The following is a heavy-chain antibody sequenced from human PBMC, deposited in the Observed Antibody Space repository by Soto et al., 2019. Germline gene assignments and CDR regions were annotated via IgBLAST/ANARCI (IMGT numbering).Heavy chain of an antibody. CDR1: GGSISSGGYS. CDR2: IYYSGST. Sequence: SETLSLTCAVSGGSISSGGYSWSWIRQPPGKGLEWIGYIYYSGSTNYNPSLKSRVTISVDTSKNQFSLKLSSVTAADTAVYYCARDKKADYWGQGSLVTVSS. CDR3: ARDKKADY. J-gene: IGHJ4*02. V-gene: IGHV4-61*08.